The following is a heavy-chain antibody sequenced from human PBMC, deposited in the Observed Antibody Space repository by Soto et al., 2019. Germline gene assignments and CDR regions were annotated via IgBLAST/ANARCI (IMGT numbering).Heavy chain of an antibody. CDR3: ARDRSNSPDYFDY. CDR1: GGSINSDAYY. Sequence: SETLSLTXTVSGGSINSDAYYWSWIRQPPGKGLEWIGHIYYSGRTYYNPSLESRLTISLDTSKNQFSLRLSSVTASDTAVYYCARDRSNSPDYFDYWGRGTLVTVSS. D-gene: IGHD6-6*01. V-gene: IGHV4-30-4*01. J-gene: IGHJ4*02. CDR2: IYYSGRT.